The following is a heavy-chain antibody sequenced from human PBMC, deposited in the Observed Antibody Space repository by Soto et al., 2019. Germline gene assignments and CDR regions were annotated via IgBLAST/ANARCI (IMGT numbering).Heavy chain of an antibody. CDR2: MNPNSGNT. D-gene: IGHD2-2*01. V-gene: IGHV1-8*01. CDR3: ARKGQYCSSTSCYGADYMDV. CDR1: GYTLTSYD. J-gene: IGHJ6*03. Sequence: ASVKVSCKASGYTLTSYDINWVRQETGQGLEWMGWMNPNSGNTGYAQKFQGRVTMTRNTSISTAYMELSSLRSEDTAVYYCARKGQYCSSTSCYGADYMDVWGKGTTVTVSS.